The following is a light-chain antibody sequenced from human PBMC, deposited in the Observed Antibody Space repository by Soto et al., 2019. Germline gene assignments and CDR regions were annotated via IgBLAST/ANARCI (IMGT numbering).Light chain of an antibody. J-gene: IGKJ2*01. Sequence: EVVLTQSPATLSLSPGERATLSCRASQSVDSSLAWYQQKLGQAPRLLIYDASNRATGIPGRFSGSGSGTDFTLTISSLEPEDFAVYYCQQRGAFGQGTKEEIK. CDR3: QQRGA. CDR2: DAS. V-gene: IGKV3-11*01. CDR1: QSVDSS.